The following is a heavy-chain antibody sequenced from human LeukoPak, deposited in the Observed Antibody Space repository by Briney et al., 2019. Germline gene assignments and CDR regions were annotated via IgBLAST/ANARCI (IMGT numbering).Heavy chain of an antibody. J-gene: IGHJ4*02. CDR3: ARRFRGKYYYFDY. V-gene: IGHV4-34*01. D-gene: IGHD3-16*01. CDR1: GGSFSGYY. Sequence: SETLSLTCAVYGGSFSGYYWSWIRQPPGKGLERIGEINHSGSTNYNPSLKSRVTISVDTSKNQFSLKLSSVTAADTAVYYCARRFRGKYYYFDYWGQGTLVTVSS. CDR2: INHSGST.